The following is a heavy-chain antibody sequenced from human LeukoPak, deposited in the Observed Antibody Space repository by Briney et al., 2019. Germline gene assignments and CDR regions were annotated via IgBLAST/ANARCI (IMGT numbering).Heavy chain of an antibody. CDR2: FTDSGSST. J-gene: IGHJ4*02. V-gene: IGHV3-23*01. CDR1: GFTFSSYA. CDR3: AKKLPPGGSSGWPIDS. Sequence: PGGSLRLSCAASGFTFSSYAMSWVRQAPGKGLEWVSGFTDSGSSTYYADSVKGRFTISRDNSKNTLYLQMNSLRAEDTAVYYCAKKLPPGGSSGWPIDSWGQGTLVTVSS. D-gene: IGHD6-19*01.